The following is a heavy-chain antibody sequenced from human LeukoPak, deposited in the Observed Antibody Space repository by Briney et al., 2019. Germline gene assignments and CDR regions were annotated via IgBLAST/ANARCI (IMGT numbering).Heavy chain of an antibody. J-gene: IGHJ6*03. V-gene: IGHV3-21*01. CDR1: GFTFSSYS. D-gene: IGHD2-15*01. CDR2: ISSSSSYI. Sequence: GGPLRLSCAASGFTFSSYSMNWVRQAPGKGLEWVSSISSSSSYIYYADSVKGRFTISRDNAKNSLYLQMNSLRAEDTAVYYCARVEGLLNPYFYMDVWGKGTTVTVSS. CDR3: ARVEGLLNPYFYMDV.